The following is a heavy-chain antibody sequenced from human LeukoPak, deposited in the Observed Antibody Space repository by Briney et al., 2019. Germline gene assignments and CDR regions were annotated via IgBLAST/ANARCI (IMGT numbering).Heavy chain of an antibody. D-gene: IGHD1-7*01. V-gene: IGHV4-61*02. CDR1: GGSISSGSYY. Sequence: PSETLSLTRTVSGGSISSGSYYWSWIRQPAGKGLEWIGRIYTSGSTNYNPSLKSRVTISVDTSKNQFSLKLSSVTAADTAVYYCARGKAGTTHYYYYMDVWGKGTTVTVSS. CDR3: ARGKAGTTHYYYYMDV. J-gene: IGHJ6*03. CDR2: IYTSGST.